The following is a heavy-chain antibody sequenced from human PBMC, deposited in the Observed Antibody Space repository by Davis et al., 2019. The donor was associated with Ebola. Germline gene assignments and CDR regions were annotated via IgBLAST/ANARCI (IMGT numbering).Heavy chain of an antibody. J-gene: IGHJ5*02. CDR2: IYSGGST. CDR1: GFTVSSNY. Sequence: GGSLRLSCAASGFTVSSNYMSWVRQAPGKGLEWVSVIYSGGSTYYADSVKGRFTISRHNSKNTLYLQMNSLRAEDTAVYYCARDLSTGVTIFGVVSSGWFDPWGQGTLVTVSS. V-gene: IGHV3-53*04. D-gene: IGHD3-3*01. CDR3: ARDLSTGVTIFGVVSSGWFDP.